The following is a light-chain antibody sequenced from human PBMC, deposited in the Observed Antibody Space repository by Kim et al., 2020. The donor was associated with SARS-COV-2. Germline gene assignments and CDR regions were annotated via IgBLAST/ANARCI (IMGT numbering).Light chain of an antibody. CDR1: QSISSW. CDR2: KAS. Sequence: DIQMTQSPSTLSAFVGDRVTITCRASQSISSWLAWYQQKPGKAPKVLIYKASSLQSGVPSRFSGSGSGTEFTLTISSLQPDDFATYYCQQYNNYPRTFGQGTKVDIK. V-gene: IGKV1-5*03. CDR3: QQYNNYPRT. J-gene: IGKJ1*01.